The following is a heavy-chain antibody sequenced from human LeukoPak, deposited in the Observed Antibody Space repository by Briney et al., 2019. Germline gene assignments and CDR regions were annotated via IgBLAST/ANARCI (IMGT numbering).Heavy chain of an antibody. CDR2: IYYSGRT. V-gene: IGHV4-39*01. CDR1: GGSISSSSYY. CDR3: ARLEVAGINDY. J-gene: IGHJ4*02. D-gene: IGHD6-19*01. Sequence: SETLSLTCTVSGGSISSSSYYWGWIRQPPGKGLEWIGSIYYSGRTYYNPSLKSRVTISVDTSKNQFSLKLSSVTAADTAVYYCARLEVAGINDYWGQGTLVTVSS.